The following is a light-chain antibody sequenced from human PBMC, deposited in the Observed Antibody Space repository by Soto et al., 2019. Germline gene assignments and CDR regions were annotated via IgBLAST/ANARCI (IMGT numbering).Light chain of an antibody. J-gene: IGKJ2*01. V-gene: IGKV3-11*01. CDR1: QSVSSY. CDR2: DAS. Sequence: EIVLTQSPSTLSLSPGERATLSCRASQSVSSYLAWYQQKPGKAPRLLIYDASNRATGIPARFSGSGSGTAFSPPTSSIEPADVAVYYCQQHSNWHPYTFGQGTKLEIK. CDR3: QQHSNWHPYT.